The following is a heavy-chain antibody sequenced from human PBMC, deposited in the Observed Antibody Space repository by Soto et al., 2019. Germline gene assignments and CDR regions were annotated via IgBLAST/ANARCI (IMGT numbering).Heavy chain of an antibody. J-gene: IGHJ4*02. V-gene: IGHV1-2*04. Sequence: ASVKVSCKASGYTFTGYYMHWVRQAPGQGLEWMGWINPNSGGTNYAQKFQGWVTMTRDTSISTAYMELSRLRSDDTAVYFCARASPVWYCSSTSCHGPQVPFDYWGQGTLVTVSS. CDR1: GYTFTGYY. D-gene: IGHD2-2*01. CDR2: INPNSGGT. CDR3: ARASPVWYCSSTSCHGPQVPFDY.